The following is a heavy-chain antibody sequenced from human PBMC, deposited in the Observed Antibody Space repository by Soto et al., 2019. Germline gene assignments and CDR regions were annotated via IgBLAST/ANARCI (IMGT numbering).Heavy chain of an antibody. D-gene: IGHD5-18*01. Sequence: QAHLVESGGGVVQPGRSLRLSCAASGFTFTSYGMHWVRQAPGTTLEWVAVISYDGGLQHYADSVKGRFTISRDNSKNMVLLQMNSLRAADTAVYYCVSDRGYGHASVPYSWGQGTLVSVSS. CDR1: GFTFTSYG. CDR2: ISYDGGLQ. CDR3: VSDRGYGHASVPYS. J-gene: IGHJ4*02. V-gene: IGHV3-30*03.